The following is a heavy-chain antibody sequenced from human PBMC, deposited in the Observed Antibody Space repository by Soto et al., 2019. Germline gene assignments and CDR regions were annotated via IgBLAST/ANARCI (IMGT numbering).Heavy chain of an antibody. CDR2: IYPGDSDT. CDR1: GYRFSNYW. V-gene: IGHV5-51*01. CDR3: ARGGVVINTTSFFDY. Sequence: PGESLKISCKSSGYRFSNYWIGWVRQMSGKGLEWMGIIYPGDSDTRYSPSFQGQVTISADRSISTAYLQWSSLKASDTGMYFCARGGVVINTTSFFDYWGQGVQVTVSS. J-gene: IGHJ4*02. D-gene: IGHD2-21*01.